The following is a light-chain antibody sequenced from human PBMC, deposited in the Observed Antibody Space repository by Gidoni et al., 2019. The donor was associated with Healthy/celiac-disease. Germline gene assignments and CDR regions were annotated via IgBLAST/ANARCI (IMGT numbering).Light chain of an antibody. J-gene: IGKJ5*01. CDR2: GAS. CDR1: QSFNSIY. Sequence: EIVFTQSPGTLSLSPGERATLSCRASQSFNSIYLAWYQQKPGQDPRLLIYGASSRATGIPDRFSGSGSGTDFTLTISRLEPEDFAVYYCQQYGSSLFGQGTRLEIK. CDR3: QQYGSSL. V-gene: IGKV3-20*01.